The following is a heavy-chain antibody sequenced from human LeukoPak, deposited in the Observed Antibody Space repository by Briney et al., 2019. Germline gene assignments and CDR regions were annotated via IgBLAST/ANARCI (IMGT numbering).Heavy chain of an antibody. V-gene: IGHV1-46*01. CDR2: INPSGGST. Sequence: ASVKVSCKASGYTFTSNYIHWVRQAPGQGLEWMGIINPSGGSTSYAQKFQDRVTMTGGTSTNTVYMELSSLRAEDTAVYYCARRGSCISTSCSLDYWGQGTLVTVSS. D-gene: IGHD2-2*01. CDR3: ARRGSCISTSCSLDY. CDR1: GYTFTSNY. J-gene: IGHJ4*02.